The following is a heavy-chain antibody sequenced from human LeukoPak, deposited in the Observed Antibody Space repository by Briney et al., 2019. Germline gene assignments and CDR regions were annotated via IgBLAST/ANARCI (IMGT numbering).Heavy chain of an antibody. D-gene: IGHD4-17*01. J-gene: IGHJ6*03. Sequence: SETLSLTCAVYGGSFSGYYWSWIRQPPGKGLEWIGEINHSGSTNYNPSLKSRVTISVDTSKNQFSLKLSSVTAADTAVYYCAAMTTVPMDVWGKGTTVTISS. CDR1: GGSFSGYY. V-gene: IGHV4-34*01. CDR2: INHSGST. CDR3: AAMTTVPMDV.